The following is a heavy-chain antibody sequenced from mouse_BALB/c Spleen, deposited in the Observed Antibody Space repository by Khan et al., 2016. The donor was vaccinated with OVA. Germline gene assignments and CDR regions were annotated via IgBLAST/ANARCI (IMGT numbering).Heavy chain of an antibody. Sequence: EVELVESGGDLVKPGGSLKLSCAASGFTFSSYSMSWVRQTPDKRLEWVASISTGGDYTYYPDSVKGRFTISIDNAKNTLYLQMSDLKSEDPAMFYCADHLTRSFAGWGQGTMVTVSA. CDR2: ISTGGDYT. D-gene: IGHD1-3*01. V-gene: IGHV5-6*01. CDR3: ADHLTRSFAG. J-gene: IGHJ3*01. CDR1: GFTFSSYS.